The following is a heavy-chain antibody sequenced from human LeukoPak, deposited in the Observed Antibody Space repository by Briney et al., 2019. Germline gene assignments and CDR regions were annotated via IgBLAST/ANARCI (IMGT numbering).Heavy chain of an antibody. J-gene: IGHJ4*02. V-gene: IGHV3-23*01. CDR2: ISGSGGST. CDR1: GFTFSSYA. D-gene: IGHD6-6*01. CDR3: ATSSSSANYFYFDS. Sequence: GGSLRLSCAASGFTFSSYAMSWVRQAPGKGLEWVSAISGSGGSTNYADSVKGRFTISRDNAKNTLYLQMNSLRAEDTAVYYCATSSSSANYFYFDSWGQGTLVTVSS.